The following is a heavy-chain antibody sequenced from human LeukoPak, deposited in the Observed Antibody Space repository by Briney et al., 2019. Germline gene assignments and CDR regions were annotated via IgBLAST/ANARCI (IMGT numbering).Heavy chain of an antibody. CDR2: IHYSGST. J-gene: IGHJ4*02. CDR1: GGSISSGGYY. Sequence: PSETLSLTCTVSGGSISSGGYYWSWIRQHPGKGLEWIGYIHYSGSTYYNPSLKSRVTISVDTSKNQFSLKLSSVTAADTAEYYCTREEQQLGLDYWGQGTLVTVSS. V-gene: IGHV4-31*03. CDR3: TREEQQLGLDY. D-gene: IGHD6-13*01.